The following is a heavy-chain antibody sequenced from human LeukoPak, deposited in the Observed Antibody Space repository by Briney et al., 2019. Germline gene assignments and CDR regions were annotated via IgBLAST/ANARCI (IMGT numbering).Heavy chain of an antibody. D-gene: IGHD1-7*01. J-gene: IGHJ6*03. CDR1: GGSVSSGSYY. V-gene: IGHV4-61*01. Sequence: PSETLSLTCTVSGGSVSSGSYYWSWIRQPPGKGLEWIGYIYYSGSTNYNPSLKSRVTISVDTSKNQFSLKLSSVTAADTAVYYCASYTLELLHSYYYYYMDVWGKGTTVTVSS. CDR2: IYYSGST. CDR3: ASYTLELLHSYYYYYMDV.